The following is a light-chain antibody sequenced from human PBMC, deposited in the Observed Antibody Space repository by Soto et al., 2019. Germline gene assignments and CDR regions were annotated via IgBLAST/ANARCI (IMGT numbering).Light chain of an antibody. CDR1: TTDVGSYNL. J-gene: IGLJ1*01. CDR3: CSWAGSNTFYF. CDR2: EVG. Sequence: QSALTQPASVSGSPGQSITISCTGTTTDVGSYNLVSWYQQHPGRAPKLMIYEVGRRPSGVSNRFSGSKSGNTASLTISGLQAEDEADYYCCSWAGSNTFYFFGTGTKLTVL. V-gene: IGLV2-23*02.